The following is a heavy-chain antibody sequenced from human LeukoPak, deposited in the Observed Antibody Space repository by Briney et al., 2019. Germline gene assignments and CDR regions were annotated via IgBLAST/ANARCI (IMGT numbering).Heavy chain of an antibody. J-gene: IGHJ3*02. CDR2: ISGSGGST. D-gene: IGHD3-3*01. Sequence: PGGSLRLSCAASGFTFSSYAMSWVRQAPGKGLEWVSAISGSGGSTYYADSVKGRFTISRDNSKNTLYLQMNSLRAEDTAVYYCAKDLATYYDFWSGSLGAFDIWGQGTMVTVSS. CDR1: GFTFSSYA. CDR3: AKDLATYYDFWSGSLGAFDI. V-gene: IGHV3-23*01.